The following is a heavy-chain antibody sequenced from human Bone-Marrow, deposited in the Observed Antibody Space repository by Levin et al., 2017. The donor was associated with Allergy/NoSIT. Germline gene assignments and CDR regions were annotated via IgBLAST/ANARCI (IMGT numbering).Heavy chain of an antibody. Sequence: PGGSLRLSCAASGFTFDDYAMHWVRQAPGKGLEWVSGISWNSGSIGYADSVKGRFTISRDNAKNSLYLQMNSLRAEDTALYYCAKDMGAYSGSSFDYWGQGTLVTVSS. V-gene: IGHV3-9*01. D-gene: IGHD1-26*01. CDR2: ISWNSGSI. CDR1: GFTFDDYA. J-gene: IGHJ4*02. CDR3: AKDMGAYSGSSFDY.